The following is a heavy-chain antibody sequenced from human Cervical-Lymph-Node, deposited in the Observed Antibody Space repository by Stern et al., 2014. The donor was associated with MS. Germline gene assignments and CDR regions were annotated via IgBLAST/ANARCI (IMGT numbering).Heavy chain of an antibody. CDR1: GFTFSNYW. J-gene: IGHJ4*02. Sequence: EVQLVESGGGLVQPGGSLRLSCAASGFTFSNYWMNWVRQAPGKGLEWVAFVKQNGSETSYSASVTGRFTITSDNAKKPPYRQMNSLRVEDTAVYYCARGAAVGFWGQGTLVTVSS. V-gene: IGHV3-7*01. D-gene: IGHD6-19*01. CDR3: ARGAAVGF. CDR2: VKQNGSET.